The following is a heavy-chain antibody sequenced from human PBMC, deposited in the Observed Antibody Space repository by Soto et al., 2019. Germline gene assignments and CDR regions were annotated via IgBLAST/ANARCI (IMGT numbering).Heavy chain of an antibody. CDR3: AKGSPYYDSSGYDNWFDP. CDR2: ISWNGGSI. Sequence: GGSLRLSCAASGFTLEDYAMHWVRQAQGKGLEWVSGISWNGGSIGYADSVKGRFTISRDNAKNSLYLQMNSLRAEDTALYYCAKGSPYYDSSGYDNWFDPWGQGTLVTVS. CDR1: GFTLEDYA. D-gene: IGHD3-22*01. J-gene: IGHJ5*02. V-gene: IGHV3-9*01.